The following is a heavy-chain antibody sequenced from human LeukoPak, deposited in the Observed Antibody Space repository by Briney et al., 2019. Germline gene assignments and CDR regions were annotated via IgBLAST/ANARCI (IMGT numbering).Heavy chain of an antibody. J-gene: IGHJ4*02. CDR2: MSYSGSS. CDR3: ARPSNYGSGLGILD. CDR1: GGSITSYTYY. V-gene: IGHV4-39*01. D-gene: IGHD3-10*01. Sequence: PSQTLSLTCTVSGGSITSYTYYWGWIRQPPGKGLEWIGSMSYSGSSYYNPSLKSRVTIPLDTSKNQFSLKLTSVTAADTAVYYCARPSNYGSGLGILDWGQGTLVIVSS.